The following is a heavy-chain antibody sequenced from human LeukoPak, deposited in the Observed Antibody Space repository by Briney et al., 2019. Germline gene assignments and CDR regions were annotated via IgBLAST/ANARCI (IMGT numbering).Heavy chain of an antibody. V-gene: IGHV3-23*01. CDR2: ISGSDGST. CDR3: AREGAFSSVFPNRPFDP. D-gene: IGHD6-19*01. Sequence: GGSLRLSCAASGFMFSSYAMSWVRQAPGKGLEWVSGISGSDGSTYYADSVKGRFTISRDNSRNTLYLQMDSLRAEDTAVYYCAREGAFSSVFPNRPFDPWGQGTLVTVSS. CDR1: GFMFSSYA. J-gene: IGHJ5*02.